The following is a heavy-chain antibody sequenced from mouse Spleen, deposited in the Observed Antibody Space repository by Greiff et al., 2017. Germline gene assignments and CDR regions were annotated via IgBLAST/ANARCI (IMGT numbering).Heavy chain of an antibody. Sequence: EVKLVESGGGLVQPGGSRKLSCAASGFTFSDYGMAWVRQAPGKGPEWVAFISNLAYSIYYADTVTGRFTISRENAKNTLYLEMSSLRSEDTAMYYCAKSFYSFYAMDYWGQGTSVTVSS. J-gene: IGHJ4*01. CDR1: GFTFSDYG. CDR3: AKSFYSFYAMDY. V-gene: IGHV5-15*02. CDR2: ISNLAYSI. D-gene: IGHD2-1*01.